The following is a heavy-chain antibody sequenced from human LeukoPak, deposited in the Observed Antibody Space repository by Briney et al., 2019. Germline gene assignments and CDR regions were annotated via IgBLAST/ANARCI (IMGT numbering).Heavy chain of an antibody. J-gene: IGHJ4*02. V-gene: IGHV1-8*01. CDR3: ASSHYSSTWYVYDY. Sequence: GASVKVSCKASGYIFTNYDINWVRQATGQGLEWMGWVNPNSGITGYAQKFQGRVTMTRNTSISTAYMELSGLRSDDTAVYYCASSHYSSTWYVYDYWAREPWSPSPQ. CDR2: VNPNSGIT. D-gene: IGHD2-2*01. CDR1: GYIFTNYD.